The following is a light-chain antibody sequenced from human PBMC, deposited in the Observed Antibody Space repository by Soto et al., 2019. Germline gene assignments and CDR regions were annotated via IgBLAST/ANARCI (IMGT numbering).Light chain of an antibody. V-gene: IGLV1-40*01. Sequence: QSVLTQPPSVSGAPGQRVTISCTGSSSNIGAGYDVHWYQQLPGTAPKVLIYGNNNRPSGVPDRFSGSKSDTSASLAITGLQAEDEADYYCQSYDSSLSDSIFGGGTKVTVL. CDR3: QSYDSSLSDSI. J-gene: IGLJ2*01. CDR1: SSNIGAGYD. CDR2: GNN.